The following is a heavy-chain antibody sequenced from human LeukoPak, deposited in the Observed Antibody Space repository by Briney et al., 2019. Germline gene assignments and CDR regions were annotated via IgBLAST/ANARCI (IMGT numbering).Heavy chain of an antibody. J-gene: IGHJ4*02. CDR2: ISGSGGST. Sequence: GGSLRLSCAASGVTFSRYAMSWVRQAPGKGLEGVSAISGSGGSTYYADPVKGRFTISRDNSKNTLYPQMNSLRAEDTAVYYCAKVSSSRRVDQDLNYFDYWGQGTLVTVSS. D-gene: IGHD6-13*01. CDR1: GVTFSRYA. CDR3: AKVSSSRRVDQDLNYFDY. V-gene: IGHV3-23*01.